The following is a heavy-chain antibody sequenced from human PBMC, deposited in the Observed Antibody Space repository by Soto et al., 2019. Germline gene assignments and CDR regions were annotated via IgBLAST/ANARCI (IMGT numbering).Heavy chain of an antibody. J-gene: IGHJ4*02. CDR1: GYTFTSYA. D-gene: IGHD6-19*01. CDR3: ARAWPYSSGTAFDY. Sequence: QVQLVQSGAEVKKPGASVKVSCKASGYTFTSYAMHWVRQAPGQRLEWMGWINAGNDNTKYSQKFQGRVTITRDTSASTAYMELSSLRSEDTAVYYCARAWPYSSGTAFDYWGQGTLVTVSS. CDR2: INAGNDNT. V-gene: IGHV1-3*01.